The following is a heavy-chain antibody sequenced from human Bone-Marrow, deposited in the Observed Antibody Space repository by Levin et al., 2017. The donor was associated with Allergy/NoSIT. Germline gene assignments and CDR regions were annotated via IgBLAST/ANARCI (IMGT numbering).Heavy chain of an antibody. CDR3: ARGAGDGGGWWGSNFDL. D-gene: IGHD6-19*01. Sequence: HPGGSLRLSCVASGFTFDDYAMHWVRQAPGKGPEWVSGIAWNVGSRVYADSLAGRFIISRDNAKNSLYLQMNSLTTDDTAFYYCARGAGDGGGWWGSNFDLWGQGALVTVSS. CDR2: IAWNVGSR. V-gene: IGHV3-9*01. J-gene: IGHJ5*02. CDR1: GFTFDDYA.